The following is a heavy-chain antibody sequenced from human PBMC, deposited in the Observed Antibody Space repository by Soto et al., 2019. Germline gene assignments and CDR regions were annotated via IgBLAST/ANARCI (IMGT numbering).Heavy chain of an antibody. CDR2: ISYDGSSQ. V-gene: IGHV3-30-3*01. Sequence: QVQLVESGGGVVQPGRSLRLSCAASRFTFRNYAMHWVRQAPGKGLEWVAIISYDGSSQYYLDSVKGRFTISRDNSKNTLCLQMNSLRPDDTAVYYCAREAEAFDYWGQGTLVTVSS. CDR3: AREAEAFDY. CDR1: RFTFRNYA. J-gene: IGHJ4*02.